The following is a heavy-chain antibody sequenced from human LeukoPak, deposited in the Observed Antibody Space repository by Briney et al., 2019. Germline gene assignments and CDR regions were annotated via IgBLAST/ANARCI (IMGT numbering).Heavy chain of an antibody. CDR2: IKQDGSER. D-gene: IGHD5-18*01. CDR3: ARLHTAMVVDAFDI. Sequence: GGSLTLSCAASGFTFSSFWMNWVRQAPGKGLEWVANIKQDGSERYYVDSVRGRFTISRDNAKKSLYLEMNSLRAEDTAVYYCARLHTAMVVDAFDIWGQGTMVTVSS. V-gene: IGHV3-7*01. CDR1: GFTFSSFW. J-gene: IGHJ3*02.